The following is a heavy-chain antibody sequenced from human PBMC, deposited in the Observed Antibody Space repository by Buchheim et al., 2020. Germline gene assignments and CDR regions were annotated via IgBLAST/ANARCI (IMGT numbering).Heavy chain of an antibody. Sequence: EVQLVESGGGLVQPGGSLRLSCAASGFTFSSYSMNWVRQAPGKGLEWVSYISSSSSTIYYADSVKGRFTISRDNATTSLYLQMNSLRAEDTAVYYCARFSAGITGTTNYWGQGTL. CDR2: ISSSSSTI. CDR3: ARFSAGITGTTNY. D-gene: IGHD1-7*01. CDR1: GFTFSSYS. V-gene: IGHV3-48*04. J-gene: IGHJ4*02.